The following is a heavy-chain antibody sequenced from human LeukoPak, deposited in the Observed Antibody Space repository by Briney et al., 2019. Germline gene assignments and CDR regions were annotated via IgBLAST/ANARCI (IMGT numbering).Heavy chain of an antibody. J-gene: IGHJ6*04. CDR1: GYSFTSYW. CDR3: ARRDYGSLYYYYGMDV. D-gene: IGHD3-16*01. V-gene: IGHV5-51*01. Sequence: GSLKISCKGSGYSFTSYWIGWVRQMPGKGLEWMGIIYPGDSDTRYSPSFQGQVTISADKSISTASLQWSSLKASDTAMYYCARRDYGSLYYYYGMDVWGKGTTVTVSS. CDR2: IYPGDSDT.